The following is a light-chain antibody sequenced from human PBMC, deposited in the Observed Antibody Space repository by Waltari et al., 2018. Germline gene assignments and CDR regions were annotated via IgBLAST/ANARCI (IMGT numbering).Light chain of an antibody. CDR1: EDIKHY. Sequence: EIVLPQSPGTLSLSQGERATRSCGASEDIKHYLAWYQQKGGQPPRLLIFDASNRSTGTPARFSGSGSGTDFNLTISALEPEDFAVYYCQQRVTWLLTFGGGTKVEI. V-gene: IGKV3D-11*01. CDR2: DAS. J-gene: IGKJ4*01. CDR3: QQRVTWLLT.